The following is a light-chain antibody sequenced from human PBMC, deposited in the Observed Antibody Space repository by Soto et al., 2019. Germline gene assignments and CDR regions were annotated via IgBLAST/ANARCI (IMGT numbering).Light chain of an antibody. J-gene: IGKJ4*01. V-gene: IGKV3-15*01. CDR2: VTA. CDR3: QQYNTWPLT. Sequence: EIVLTQSPATLSVSPGERATLSCRASQSISSNVAWYQQKPGQAPRLLIYVTATRATDIPARFSGSGSGTEFTLTISSLQSEDFAVNYCQQYNTWPLTFGGGTKVEIK. CDR1: QSISSN.